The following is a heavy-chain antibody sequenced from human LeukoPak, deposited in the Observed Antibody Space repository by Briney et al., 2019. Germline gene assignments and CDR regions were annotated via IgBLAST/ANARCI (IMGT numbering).Heavy chain of an antibody. Sequence: PGRSLRLSCAASGFTFDDYAMHWVRQAPGKGLEWVSGISWNSGSIGYADSMKGRFTISRDNAKNSLYLQMNSLRAEDTALYYCAKDSGAAADKYFQHWGQGTLVTVSS. J-gene: IGHJ1*01. CDR2: ISWNSGSI. V-gene: IGHV3-9*01. CDR3: AKDSGAAADKYFQH. D-gene: IGHD6-13*01. CDR1: GFTFDDYA.